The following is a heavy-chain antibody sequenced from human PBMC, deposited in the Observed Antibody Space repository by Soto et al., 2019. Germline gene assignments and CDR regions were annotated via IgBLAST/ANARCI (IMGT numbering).Heavy chain of an antibody. D-gene: IGHD3-22*01. CDR1: GYDFNTNW. J-gene: IGHJ4*02. CDR2: MYPGDSDT. V-gene: IGHV5-51*01. Sequence: LKISCRGSGYDFNTNWFGWVRQLPGRGLEWVGIMYPGDSDTRLHPSLQGHVTLSADVTVSTAFLQWRTLKTSDSGMYFCARLPRDCNKTSCYCADHWGQGTSVTVSS. CDR3: ARLPRDCNKTSCYCADH.